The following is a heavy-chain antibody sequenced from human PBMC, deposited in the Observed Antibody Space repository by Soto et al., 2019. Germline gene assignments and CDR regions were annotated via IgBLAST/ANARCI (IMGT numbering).Heavy chain of an antibody. J-gene: IGHJ6*03. CDR2: IKSKTDGGTT. Sequence: GGSLRLSCAASGFTFSNAWMSWVRQAPGKGLEWVGRIKSKTDGGTTDYAAPVKGRFTISRDDSKNTLYLQMNSLKTEDTAVYYCTTEDQWLEYYYYYYMDVWGKRDHGHRLL. V-gene: IGHV3-15*01. CDR3: TTEDQWLEYYYYYYMDV. D-gene: IGHD6-19*01. CDR1: GFTFSNAW.